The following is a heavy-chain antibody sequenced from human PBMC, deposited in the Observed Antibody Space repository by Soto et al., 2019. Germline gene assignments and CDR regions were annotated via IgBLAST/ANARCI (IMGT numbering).Heavy chain of an antibody. V-gene: IGHV3-74*03. CDR2: IDSDGNTT. Sequence: GGSLRLSCAASGFTFSSYWMHWVRQVPGKGLVWVSHIDSDGNTTTYADSVKGRFTISRDNAKNTVYLQMNSLRAEDTAVYYCVRDDVGVGIDYWGRGTLVTVSS. CDR1: GFTFSSYW. CDR3: VRDDVGVGIDY. D-gene: IGHD1-26*01. J-gene: IGHJ4*02.